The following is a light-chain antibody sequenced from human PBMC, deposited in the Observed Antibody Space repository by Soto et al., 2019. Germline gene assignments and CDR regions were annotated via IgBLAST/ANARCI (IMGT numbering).Light chain of an antibody. J-gene: IGKJ3*01. CDR2: AAS. CDR3: QQYYSYPGT. V-gene: IGKV1-8*01. Sequence: AIRMTQSPSSLSASTGDRVTITCRASQGISSYLACYQQKPGKAPKLLIYAASTLQSGVPSRFSGSGSGTEFTLTISCLQSEDFATYYCQQYYSYPGTFGPGTKVDIK. CDR1: QGISSY.